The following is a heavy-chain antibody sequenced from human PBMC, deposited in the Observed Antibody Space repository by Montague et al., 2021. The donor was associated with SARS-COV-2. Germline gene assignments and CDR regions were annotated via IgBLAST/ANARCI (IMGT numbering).Heavy chain of an antibody. J-gene: IGHJ4*02. CDR1: GFTFSSYS. CDR3: ARGGYYYDSSAPPDY. Sequence: SLRLSCAASGFTFSSYSMNWVRQAPGKGLEWVSSISSSSSYIYYADSVKGRFTISRDNAKNSLYPQMNSLRAEDTAVYYCARGGYYYDSSAPPDYWGQGTLVTVSS. CDR2: ISSSSSYI. V-gene: IGHV3-21*01. D-gene: IGHD3-22*01.